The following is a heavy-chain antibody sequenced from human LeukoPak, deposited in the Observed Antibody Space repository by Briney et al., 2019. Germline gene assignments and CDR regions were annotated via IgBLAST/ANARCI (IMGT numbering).Heavy chain of an antibody. CDR1: GYTFTNYW. CDR3: ARQGAGVSLDY. CDR2: FNPGDSDS. Sequence: GESLKISCKSAGYTFTNYWIGWVRQMPGKGLEWMGIFNPGDSDSRYSPSFQGQVTISADKSINTAYLQWSSLKASDTAMYYCARQGAGVSLDYWGQGTLVTVSS. D-gene: IGHD2-8*01. J-gene: IGHJ4*02. V-gene: IGHV5-51*01.